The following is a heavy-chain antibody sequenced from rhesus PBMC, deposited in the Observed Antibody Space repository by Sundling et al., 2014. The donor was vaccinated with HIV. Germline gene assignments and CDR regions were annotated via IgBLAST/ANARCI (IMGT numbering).Heavy chain of an antibody. Sequence: QVTLKESGPALVKPTQTLTLTCTFSGFSLSTPGMGVGWIRQPPGKTLEWLAHIFWDDDKRYTTSLRSRLTISRDNSKNQVVLTMTNMDPVDTATYYCARDKDGFDFWGQGLRVTVSS. CDR1: GFSLSTPGMG. CDR3: ARDKDGFDF. J-gene: IGHJ3*01. CDR2: IFWDDDK. V-gene: IGHV2-174*02.